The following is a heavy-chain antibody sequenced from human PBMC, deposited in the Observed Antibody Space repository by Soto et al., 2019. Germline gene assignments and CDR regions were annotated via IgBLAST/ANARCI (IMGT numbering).Heavy chain of an antibody. Sequence: PSETLSLTCTVSGGSISSSPSYWAWIRQSPEKGLEWIGHIFYSGSTSYSPSLRSRVSISADTSKNQFSLRLSSVTAADTAVYYCARDLGSGYDLAMDVWGQGTTVTVS. CDR1: GGSISSSPSY. CDR2: IFYSGST. CDR3: ARDLGSGYDLAMDV. V-gene: IGHV4-39*07. D-gene: IGHD5-12*01. J-gene: IGHJ6*02.